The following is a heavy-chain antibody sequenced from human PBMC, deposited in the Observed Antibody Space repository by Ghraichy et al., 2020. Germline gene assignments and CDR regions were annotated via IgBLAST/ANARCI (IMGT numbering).Heavy chain of an antibody. V-gene: IGHV3-74*01. Sequence: GGSLRLSCAASGFTFSSYWMHWVRQAPGKGLVWVSRINSDGSSTSYADSVKGRFTISRDNAKNTLYLQMNSLRAEDTAVYYCTRDGYYYYDSSGSRYYGMDVWGQGTTVTVSS. CDR3: TRDGYYYYDSSGSRYYGMDV. D-gene: IGHD3-22*01. J-gene: IGHJ6*02. CDR1: GFTFSSYW. CDR2: INSDGSST.